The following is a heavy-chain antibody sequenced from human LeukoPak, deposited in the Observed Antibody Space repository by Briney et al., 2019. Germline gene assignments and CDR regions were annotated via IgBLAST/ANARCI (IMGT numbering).Heavy chain of an antibody. CDR2: INHSGST. V-gene: IGHV4-38-2*02. J-gene: IGHJ2*01. CDR3: ARQYSDILTGYHRGELYWYFDL. CDR1: GYSISSGYY. Sequence: PSETLYLTCTVSGYSISSGYYWGWIRQPPGKGLEWIGEINHSGSTNYNPSLKSRVTISVDTSKNQFSLKLSSVTAADTAVYYCARQYSDILTGYHRGELYWYFDLWGRGTLVTVSS. D-gene: IGHD3-9*01.